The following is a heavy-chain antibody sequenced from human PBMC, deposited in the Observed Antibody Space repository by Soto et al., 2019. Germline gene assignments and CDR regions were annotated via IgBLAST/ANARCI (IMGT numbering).Heavy chain of an antibody. Sequence: QVQLQESGPGLVKPSQTLSLTCTVSGGSISSGGYYWSWIRQHPGKGLEWIGYIYYSGSTYHNPSLKSRVTISEDTSKNQLSLKLSSVTAADTAVYYCARIGGAGYNLDYWGQGTLVTVSS. CDR1: GGSISSGGYY. J-gene: IGHJ4*02. CDR3: ARIGGAGYNLDY. V-gene: IGHV4-31*03. CDR2: IYYSGST. D-gene: IGHD5-12*01.